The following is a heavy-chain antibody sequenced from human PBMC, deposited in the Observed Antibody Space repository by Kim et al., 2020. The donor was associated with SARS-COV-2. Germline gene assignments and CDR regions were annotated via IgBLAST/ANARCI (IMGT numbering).Heavy chain of an antibody. Sequence: SETLSLTCTVSGGSISSGSYYWSWIRQPAGKGLEWIGRIYTSGSTNYNPSLKSRVTISVDTSKNQFSLKLSSVTAADTAVYYCAREGLYYDIWWFDPWGQGTLVTVSS. D-gene: IGHD3-9*01. CDR3: AREGLYYDIWWFDP. J-gene: IGHJ5*02. CDR2: IYTSGST. V-gene: IGHV4-61*02. CDR1: GGSISSGSYY.